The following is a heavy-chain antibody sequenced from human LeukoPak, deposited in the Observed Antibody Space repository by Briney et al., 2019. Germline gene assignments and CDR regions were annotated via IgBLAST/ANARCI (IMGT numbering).Heavy chain of an antibody. CDR1: GYTFTSYY. D-gene: IGHD3-9*01. J-gene: IGHJ4*02. V-gene: IGHV1-46*04. CDR2: INPSGGST. CDR3: ARAVDILTGYLDY. Sequence: ASVKVSCKASGYTFTSYYMHWVRQAPGQGLEWMGIINPSGGSTSYAQKLQGRVTMTTDMSTSTVYMELSSLRSEDTAVYYCARAVDILTGYLDYWGQGTLVTVSS.